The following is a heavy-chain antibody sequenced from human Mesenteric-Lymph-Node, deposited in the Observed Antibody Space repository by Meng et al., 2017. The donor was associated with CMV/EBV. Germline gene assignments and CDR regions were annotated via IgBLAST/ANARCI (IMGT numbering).Heavy chain of an antibody. V-gene: IGHV1-46*01. J-gene: IGHJ4*02. Sequence: CKASGYTFTGYYMHWVRQAPGQGLEWMGIINPSGGSTSYAQKFQGRVTMTRDTSTSTVYMELSSLRSEDTAVYYCARSEWELQYFDYWGQGTLVTVSS. CDR1: GYTFTGYY. CDR3: ARSEWELQYFDY. D-gene: IGHD1-26*01. CDR2: INPSGGST.